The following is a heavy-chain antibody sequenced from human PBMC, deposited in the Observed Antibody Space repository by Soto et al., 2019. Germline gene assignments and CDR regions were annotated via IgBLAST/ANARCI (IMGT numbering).Heavy chain of an antibody. Sequence: PGGSLRLSCAVSGFTVSNNYMSWVRQAPGKGLEGVSVIYSGGYTAYGDSVKGRFTISRDNSKNTLYLQMNSLRAEDTAVYNCAKDRSPYCTNGVCPSPYYYYGMDVWGQGTTVTVSS. J-gene: IGHJ6*02. CDR2: IYSGGYT. CDR3: AKDRSPYCTNGVCPSPYYYYGMDV. V-gene: IGHV3-53*05. CDR1: GFTVSNNY. D-gene: IGHD2-8*01.